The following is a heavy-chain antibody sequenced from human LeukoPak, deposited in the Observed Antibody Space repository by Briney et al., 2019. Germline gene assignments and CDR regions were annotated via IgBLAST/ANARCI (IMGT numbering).Heavy chain of an antibody. CDR3: ARGEVDSNVDY. CDR1: GFIFSDYW. D-gene: IGHD4-11*01. J-gene: IGHJ4*02. CDR2: IEQDGSEE. Sequence: GGSLRLSCAASGFIFSDYWMNWVRQAPGKGLEWVANIEQDGSEEYYVDSVKGRFTISRDNAKNSLYLQMNSLRAEDTAVYYCARGEVDSNVDYWGQGTLVTDSS. V-gene: IGHV3-7*05.